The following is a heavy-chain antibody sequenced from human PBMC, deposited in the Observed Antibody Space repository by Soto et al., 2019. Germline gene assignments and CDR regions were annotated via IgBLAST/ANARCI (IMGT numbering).Heavy chain of an antibody. V-gene: IGHV4-39*01. Sequence: SETLSFTCTVSGGSISSSSYYWGWIRQPPGKGLEWIGSIYYSGSTYYNPSLKSRVTISVDTSKNQFSLKLSSVTAADTAVYYCATLLHCSGGSCYSHSTNWGYWGQGTLVTVSS. CDR3: ATLLHCSGGSCYSHSTNWGY. CDR2: IYYSGST. D-gene: IGHD2-15*01. CDR1: GGSISSSSYY. J-gene: IGHJ4*02.